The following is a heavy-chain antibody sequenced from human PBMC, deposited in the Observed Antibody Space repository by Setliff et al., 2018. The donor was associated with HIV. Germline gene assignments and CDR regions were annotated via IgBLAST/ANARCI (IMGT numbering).Heavy chain of an antibody. CDR2: IIPLPRTT. CDR3: ASPRPYSSGFYDS. Sequence: VKVSCKASGGTFRSYGFTWVRQAPGQGLEWMGGIIPLPRTTIYAQKLQGRVTITADESTSTVYMDLRSLRSEDAAVYYCASPRPYSSGFYDSWGQGTLVPVSS. CDR1: GGTFRSYG. V-gene: IGHV1-69*01. D-gene: IGHD6-19*01. J-gene: IGHJ4*02.